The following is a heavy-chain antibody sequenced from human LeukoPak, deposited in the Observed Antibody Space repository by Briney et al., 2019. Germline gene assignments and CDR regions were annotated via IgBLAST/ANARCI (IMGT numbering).Heavy chain of an antibody. CDR1: GYTFTSYD. J-gene: IGHJ4*02. V-gene: IGHV1-8*01. Sequence: ASVKVSCKASGYTFTSYDINWVRQATGQGLEWMGWMNPNSGNTGYAQKLQGRVTMTTDTSTSTAYMELRSLRSDDTAVYYCARSGYYDFWSGNYFDYWGQGTLVTVSS. CDR2: MNPNSGNT. D-gene: IGHD3-3*01. CDR3: ARSGYYDFWSGNYFDY.